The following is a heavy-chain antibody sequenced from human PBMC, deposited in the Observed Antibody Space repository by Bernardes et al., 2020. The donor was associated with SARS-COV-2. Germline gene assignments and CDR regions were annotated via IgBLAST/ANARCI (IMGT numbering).Heavy chain of an antibody. Sequence: GGSLRLSCAASGFTFSSYSMNWVRQAPGKGLEWVSSISSSSSYIYYADSVKGRFTISRDNAKNSLYLQMNSLRAEDTAVYYCARGGDIVVGNYYYYMDVWGKGTTVTVSS. V-gene: IGHV3-21*01. CDR2: ISSSSSYI. CDR3: ARGGDIVVGNYYYYMDV. CDR1: GFTFSSYS. D-gene: IGHD2-2*01. J-gene: IGHJ6*03.